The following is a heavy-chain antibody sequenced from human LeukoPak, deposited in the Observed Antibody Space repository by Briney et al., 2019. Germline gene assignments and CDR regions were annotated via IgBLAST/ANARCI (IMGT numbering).Heavy chain of an antibody. CDR2: ISGSGRST. CDR1: GFTFSSYA. V-gene: IGHV3-23*01. D-gene: IGHD2-15*01. CDR3: AKNGDRGAYCSGGSGYPYFYYYMGV. J-gene: IGHJ6*03. Sequence: GGSLRLSCAASGFTFSSYAMSWVRQAPGKGLEWVSAISGSGRSTYYADSVKGRFTISRDNSKNTLYLQMNSLRAEDTAVYYCAKNGDRGAYCSGGSGYPYFYYYMGVWGKGTRVTISS.